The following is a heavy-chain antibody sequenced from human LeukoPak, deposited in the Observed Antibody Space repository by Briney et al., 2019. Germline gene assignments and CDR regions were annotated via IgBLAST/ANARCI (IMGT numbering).Heavy chain of an antibody. CDR2: IRYDGSNK. V-gene: IGHV3-30*02. CDR1: GFTFSSYG. D-gene: IGHD1-7*01. J-gene: IGHJ4*02. Sequence: GGSLRLSCAASGFTFSSYGMHWVRQAPGKGLEWVAFIRYDGSNKYYADSVKGRFTITRDNSKNTLYLQMNRLRAEDTAVYYCAKDPATETTWGDYWGQGTLVTVSS. CDR3: AKDPATETTWGDY.